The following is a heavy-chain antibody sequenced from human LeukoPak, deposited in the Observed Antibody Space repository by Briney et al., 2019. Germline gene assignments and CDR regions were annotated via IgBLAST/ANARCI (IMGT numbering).Heavy chain of an antibody. Sequence: GGSLRLSCVASGFTFSNYWMNWVRQAPGKGLEWVANIKQDGSEKNYVDSVKGRFTISRDNAKNSLYLQMNSLRVEDTAVYYCAREYRASRGTMVRGYRWFDSWGQGTPATVSS. CDR2: IKQDGSEK. CDR1: GFTFSNYW. V-gene: IGHV3-7*01. J-gene: IGHJ5*01. D-gene: IGHD3-10*01. CDR3: AREYRASRGTMVRGYRWFDS.